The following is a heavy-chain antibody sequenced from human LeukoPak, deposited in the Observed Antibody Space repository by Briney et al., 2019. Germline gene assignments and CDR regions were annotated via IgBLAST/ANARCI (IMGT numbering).Heavy chain of an antibody. J-gene: IGHJ6*02. V-gene: IGHV3-66*01. D-gene: IGHD4-17*01. CDR3: ARGFDGDYEYYYGMDV. CDR2: IYSGGST. Sequence: GGSLRLSCAASGFTVSSNYMSWVRQAPGKGLEWVSVIYSGGSTYYADSVKGRFTISRDNSKNTLYLQMNSLRAEDTAVYYCARGFDGDYEYYYGMDVWGQGTTVTVSS. CDR1: GFTVSSNY.